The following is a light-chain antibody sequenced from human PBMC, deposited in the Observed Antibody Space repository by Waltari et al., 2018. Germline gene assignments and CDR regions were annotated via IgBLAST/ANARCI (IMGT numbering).Light chain of an antibody. CDR2: RND. V-gene: IGLV1-47*01. Sequence: QSVLTQPPSASGTPGQRVPISCSGSGSNIGSRSVYSYHPLPGPAPKLPIYRNDQRPSGVPDRFSGSKSGTSASLAISGLRSEDEADYYCVAWDDSLSGRLFGGGTKLTVL. CDR3: VAWDDSLSGRL. J-gene: IGLJ3*02. CDR1: GSNIGSRS.